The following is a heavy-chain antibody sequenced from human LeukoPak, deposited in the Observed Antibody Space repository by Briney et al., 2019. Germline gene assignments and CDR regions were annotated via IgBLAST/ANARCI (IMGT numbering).Heavy chain of an antibody. CDR3: AKLGEDTAFEYFDY. V-gene: IGHV3-30*02. CDR1: GFTFSSYG. Sequence: GGSLRLSCAASGFTFSSYGIHWVRQAPGKGLEWVAFIRYDGSNKYYADSVKGRFTISRDNSKNTLYLQMNSLRAEDTAVYYCAKLGEDTAFEYFDYWGQGTLVTVSS. J-gene: IGHJ4*02. D-gene: IGHD5-18*01. CDR2: IRYDGSNK.